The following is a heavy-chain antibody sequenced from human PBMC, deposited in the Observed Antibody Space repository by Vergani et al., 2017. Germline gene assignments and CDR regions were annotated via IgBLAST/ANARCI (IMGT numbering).Heavy chain of an antibody. Sequence: QVQLVESGGGVVQPGRSLRLSYTGSGFPFSSYGMHWVRQAPGKGLEWVAVISYDGSNKYYADPVKGRFTISRDNSKNTLYQEMNSLSAEDTALYHCVKDHPVFDEWGRGTLVSVS. CDR1: GFPFSSYG. J-gene: IGHJ4*02. CDR3: VKDHPVFDE. V-gene: IGHV3-30*18. CDR2: ISYDGSNK.